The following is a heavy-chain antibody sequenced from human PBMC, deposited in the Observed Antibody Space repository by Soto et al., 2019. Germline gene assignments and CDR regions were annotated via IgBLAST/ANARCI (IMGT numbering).Heavy chain of an antibody. D-gene: IGHD6-13*01. V-gene: IGHV1-2*04. J-gene: IGHJ3*02. Sequence: ASVKVSCKASGYTFTGYYMHWVRQAPGQGLEWMGWINPNSGGTNYAQKIQGWATMTRDTSISTAYMELSRLRSDDTAVYYCARQQLISDAFDIWGQGTMVTVSS. CDR2: INPNSGGT. CDR1: GYTFTGYY. CDR3: ARQQLISDAFDI.